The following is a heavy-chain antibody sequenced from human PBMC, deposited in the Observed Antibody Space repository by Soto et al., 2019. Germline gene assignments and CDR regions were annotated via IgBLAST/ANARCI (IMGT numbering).Heavy chain of an antibody. Sequence: EVQLVESGGDLVQPGGSLRLSCAASGFSFSSYWMSWVRQAPGKGLEWVAHINQDGSDIYYVDSVKGRFTISRDNTKKSLFLQMNSLRAEDTAVYYCLREGGLTWGQGTLVTVSS. CDR2: INQDGSDI. CDR3: LREGGLT. CDR1: GFSFSSYW. D-gene: IGHD3-16*01. J-gene: IGHJ5*02. V-gene: IGHV3-7*04.